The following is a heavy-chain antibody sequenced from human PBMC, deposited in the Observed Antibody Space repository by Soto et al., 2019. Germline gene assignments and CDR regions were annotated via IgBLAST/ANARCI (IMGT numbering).Heavy chain of an antibody. J-gene: IGHJ4*02. Sequence: PGESVKISGKGSGYSFAVYWITWVLQKPGKGLEWMGRIDPSDSQTYYSPSFRGHVTISATKSITTVFLQWSSLRASDTAMYYCARQIYDSDTGPNFQYYFDSWGQGTPVTVSS. CDR3: ARQIYDSDTGPNFQYYFDS. V-gene: IGHV5-10-1*01. CDR1: GYSFAVYW. D-gene: IGHD3-22*01. CDR2: IDPSDSQT.